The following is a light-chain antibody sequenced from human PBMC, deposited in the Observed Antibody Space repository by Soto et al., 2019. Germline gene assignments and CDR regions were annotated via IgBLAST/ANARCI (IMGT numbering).Light chain of an antibody. CDR1: SSDVGTHGY. CDR3: MCYAGGNNWV. V-gene: IGLV2-8*01. Sequence: QSALTQPPSASGSPGQSVTISCTGPSSDVGTHGYVSWYQQHAGKAPKLMIYDVTKRPSGVPDRFSGSKSANTASLTVSGLQAEDEADYYCMCYAGGNNWVFGGGTKLTVL. CDR2: DVT. J-gene: IGLJ3*02.